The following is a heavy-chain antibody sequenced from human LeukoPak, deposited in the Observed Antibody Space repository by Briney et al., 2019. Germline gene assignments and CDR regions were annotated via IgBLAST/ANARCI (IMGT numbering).Heavy chain of an antibody. D-gene: IGHD3-22*01. Sequence: GGSLRLSCAASGFTVSSTYMSWVRQAPGKGLHWVSIIYSGGGTYYADSVKGRFTISRDNSKNTVYLQMNSLRAEDTAVYYCAKDHTQDSSGYYGYWGQGTLVTVSS. CDR2: IYSGGGT. CDR1: GFTVSSTY. V-gene: IGHV3-53*05. CDR3: AKDHTQDSSGYYGY. J-gene: IGHJ4*02.